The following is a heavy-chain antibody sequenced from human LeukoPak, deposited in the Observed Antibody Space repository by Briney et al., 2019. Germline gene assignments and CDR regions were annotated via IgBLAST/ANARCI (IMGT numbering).Heavy chain of an antibody. V-gene: IGHV4-30-2*01. Sequence: SETLSLTCAVSGGSISSGGYYWSWIRQPPGKGLEWIGYIYHSGSTYYNPSLKSRVTISVDRSKNQFSLKLSSVTAADTAVYYCAGPGGFWSGYFDYWGQGTLVTVSS. J-gene: IGHJ4*02. CDR3: AGPGGFWSGYFDY. CDR1: GGSISSGGYY. CDR2: IYHSGST. D-gene: IGHD3-3*01.